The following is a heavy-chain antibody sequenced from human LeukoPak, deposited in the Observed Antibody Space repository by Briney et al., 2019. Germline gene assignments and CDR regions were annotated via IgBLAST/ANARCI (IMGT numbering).Heavy chain of an antibody. CDR3: AKDPTFLP. D-gene: IGHD2-21*01. Sequence: PGGSLRLSCAASGFTFSSYGMHWVRQAPGKGLEWVAVISYDGSNKYYADSVKGRFTISRDNSKNTLYLQTNSLRAEDTAVYYCAKDPTFLPWGQGTLVTVSS. CDR1: GFTFSSYG. CDR2: ISYDGSNK. V-gene: IGHV3-30*18. J-gene: IGHJ5*02.